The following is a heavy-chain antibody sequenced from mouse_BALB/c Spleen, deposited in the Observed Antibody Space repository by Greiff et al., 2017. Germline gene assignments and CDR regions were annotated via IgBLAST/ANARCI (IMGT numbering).Heavy chain of an antibody. CDR3: ARRTDDVDLIAY. CDR1: GFSLSTSGMG. D-gene: IGHD2-12*01. J-gene: IGHJ3*01. Sequence: QVTLKESGPGILQPSQTLSLTCSFSGFSLSTSGMGVSCLRQPSGKGLEWLAHIYWDDDKRYNPSLKSRLTISKDTSSNQVFLKITNVDTTDTATYYCARRTDDVDLIAYWGQGTLVTVSA. V-gene: IGHV8-12*01. CDR2: IYWDDDK.